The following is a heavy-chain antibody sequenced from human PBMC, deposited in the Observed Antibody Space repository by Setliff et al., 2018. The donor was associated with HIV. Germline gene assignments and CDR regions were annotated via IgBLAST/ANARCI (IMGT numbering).Heavy chain of an antibody. CDR3: ARASSDIPGVDSNYFDY. CDR1: GDSISSGSNY. V-gene: IGHV4-61*02. J-gene: IGHJ4*02. CDR2: IYTSGP. D-gene: IGHD2-2*01. Sequence: PSETLSLTCTVSGDSISSGSNYWSWIRQPAGKGLEWTGRIYTSGPRYNPSLENRVTISVDTSKSQFFLMLSSVTAADTAVYYCARASSDIPGVDSNYFDYWGQGTPVTV.